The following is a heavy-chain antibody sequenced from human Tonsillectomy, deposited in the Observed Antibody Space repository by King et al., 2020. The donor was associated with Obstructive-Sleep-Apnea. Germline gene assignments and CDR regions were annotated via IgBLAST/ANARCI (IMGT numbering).Heavy chain of an antibody. V-gene: IGHV3-30*18. D-gene: IGHD5-18*01. CDR1: GFTFSSYG. Sequence: VQLVESGGGVVQPGRSLRLSCAASGFTFSSYGMHWVRQAPGKGLEWVAVISYDGSNKYYADSVKGRFTISRDNSKNTLYLQMNSLRAEDTAVYYCANFGGYSYGFLGYWGQGTLVTVSS. J-gene: IGHJ4*02. CDR2: ISYDGSNK. CDR3: ANFGGYSYGFLGY.